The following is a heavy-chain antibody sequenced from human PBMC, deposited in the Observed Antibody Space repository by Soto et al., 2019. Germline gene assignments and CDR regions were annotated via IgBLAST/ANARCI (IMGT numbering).Heavy chain of an antibody. D-gene: IGHD4-17*01. CDR3: ARAVTTDYYYYGMDV. Sequence: GESLKISCKGSGYSFTSYWIGWVRQMPGKGLEWMGIIYPGDSDTRYSPSFQGQVTISADKSTSTAYLQWSSLKASDTAMYYCARAVTTDYYYYGMDVWGQGTTVTVSS. V-gene: IGHV5-51*01. J-gene: IGHJ6*02. CDR1: GYSFTSYW. CDR2: IYPGDSDT.